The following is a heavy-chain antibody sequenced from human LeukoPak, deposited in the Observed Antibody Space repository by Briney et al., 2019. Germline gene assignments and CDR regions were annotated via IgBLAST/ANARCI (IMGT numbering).Heavy chain of an antibody. CDR2: IGHDGTTE. D-gene: IGHD5-18*01. Sequence: GGSLRLSCEVSGLTFGNYGIQWVRQAPGKGLEWVAFIGHDGTTEYYTDSVKGRFTVSRDNSKNTVHLQMNSLRAEDTAVFYCAKESSTYGYRYFDLWGRGTRVIVSS. J-gene: IGHJ2*01. V-gene: IGHV3-30*02. CDR1: GLTFGNYG. CDR3: AKESSTYGYRYFDL.